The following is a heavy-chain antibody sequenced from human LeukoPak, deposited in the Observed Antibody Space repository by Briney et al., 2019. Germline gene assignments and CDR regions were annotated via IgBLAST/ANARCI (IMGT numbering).Heavy chain of an antibody. D-gene: IGHD3-10*01. CDR1: GGSISSGSYY. Sequence: PSQTLSLTCTVSGGSISSGSYYWSWIRQPAGKGLEWIERIYTSGSTNYNPSLKSRVTISVDTSKNQFSLKLSSVTAADTAVYYCASRGYYFDYWGQGTLVTVSS. CDR2: IYTSGST. J-gene: IGHJ4*02. V-gene: IGHV4-61*02. CDR3: ASRGYYFDY.